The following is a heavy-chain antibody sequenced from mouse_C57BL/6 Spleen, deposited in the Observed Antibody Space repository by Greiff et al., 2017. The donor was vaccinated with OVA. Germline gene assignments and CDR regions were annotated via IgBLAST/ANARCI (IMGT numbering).Heavy chain of an antibody. CDR3: ARERGDFDY. V-gene: IGHV5-4*01. J-gene: IGHJ2*01. CDR2: ISDGGGYT. CDR1: GFTFSSYA. Sequence: EVMLVESGGGLVKPGGSLKLSCAASGFTFSSYALSWVRQTPEKRLEWVATISDGGGYTYYPDNVKGRFTISRDNAKNNLYLQMSHLKSEDTAMYYCARERGDFDYWGQGTTLTVSS.